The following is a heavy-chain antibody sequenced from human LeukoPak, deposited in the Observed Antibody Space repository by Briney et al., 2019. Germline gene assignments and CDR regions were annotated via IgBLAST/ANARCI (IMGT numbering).Heavy chain of an antibody. CDR2: IYYSGST. V-gene: IGHV4-59*01. J-gene: IGHJ3*02. CDR1: GGSISSYY. D-gene: IGHD3-9*01. Sequence: PSETLSLTCTVSGGSISSYYWSWIRQPPGKGLEWIGYIYYSGSTNYNPSLKSRVTISVDTSKNQFSLKLSSVTAADTAVYYCARDSGGDYDILTGYYSGNAFDIWGQGTMVTVSS. CDR3: ARDSGGDYDILTGYYSGNAFDI.